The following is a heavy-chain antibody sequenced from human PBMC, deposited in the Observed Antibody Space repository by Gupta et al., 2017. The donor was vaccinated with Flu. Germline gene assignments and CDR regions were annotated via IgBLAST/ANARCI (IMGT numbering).Heavy chain of an antibody. Sequence: QVQLVESGGGVVQPGRSLRLSCAASGFTFSSYGMHWVRQAPGKGLEWVAVIWYDGSNKYYADSVKGRFTISRDNSKNTLYLQMNSLRAEDTAVYYCARINWNYVNDAFDIWGQGTMVTVSS. D-gene: IGHD1-7*01. V-gene: IGHV3-33*01. J-gene: IGHJ3*02. CDR2: IWYDGSNK. CDR1: GFTFSSYG. CDR3: ARINWNYVNDAFDI.